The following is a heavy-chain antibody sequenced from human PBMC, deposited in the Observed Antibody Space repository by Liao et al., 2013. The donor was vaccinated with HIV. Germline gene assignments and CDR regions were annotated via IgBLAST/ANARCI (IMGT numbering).Heavy chain of an antibody. CDR3: ARDSVRWLPKGAFDI. CDR2: LYTTGST. V-gene: IGHV4-4*07. CDR1: GGSISSYY. J-gene: IGHJ3*02. D-gene: IGHD5-24*01. Sequence: QVQLQESGPGLVKPSETLSLTCTVSGGSISSYYWSWIRQPAGKGLEWIGRLYTTGSTNYNPSLKSRVTMSVDTSKNQFSLRLSSVTAADTAVYYCARDSVRWLPKGAFDIWGQGTMVTVSS.